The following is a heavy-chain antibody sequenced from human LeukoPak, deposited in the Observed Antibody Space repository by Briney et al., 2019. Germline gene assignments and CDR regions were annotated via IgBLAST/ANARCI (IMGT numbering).Heavy chain of an antibody. CDR2: IYYSGST. Sequence: PSETLSLTCTVSGGSISSSSYYWGWIRQPPGKGLEWNGSIYYSGSTYYNPSLKSRVTISVDTSKNQFSLKLSSVTAADTAVYYCARSQAAGGLAFDYWGQGTLVTVSS. CDR3: ARSQAAGGLAFDY. V-gene: IGHV4-39*01. D-gene: IGHD6-19*01. J-gene: IGHJ4*02. CDR1: GGSISSSSYY.